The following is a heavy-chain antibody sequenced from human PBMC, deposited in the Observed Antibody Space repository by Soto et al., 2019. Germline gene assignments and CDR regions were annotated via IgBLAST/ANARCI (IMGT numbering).Heavy chain of an antibody. CDR1: GFTFDDFA. D-gene: IGHD3-16*02. J-gene: IGHJ4*02. Sequence: PGGSLRLSCVASGFTFDDFAMHWVRQAPGKGLEWVSGMSWNRGSIVYADSVKGRFTISRDNAKNSLYLQMNSLRPEDTALYYWAKDISLGELSAPDHWGQGTLVTVSS. CDR2: MSWNRGSI. CDR3: AKDISLGELSAPDH. V-gene: IGHV3-9*01.